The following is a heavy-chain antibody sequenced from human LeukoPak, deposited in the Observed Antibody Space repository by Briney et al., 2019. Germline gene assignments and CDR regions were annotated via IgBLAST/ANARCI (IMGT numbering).Heavy chain of an antibody. CDR1: GFTVSSNY. Sequence: PGGSLRLSCAASGFTVSSNYMSWVRQAPGKGLEWVSVIYSDGSTYYADSVKGRFTISRDNSKNTVYLQMNSLRAEDTAVYYCARDPGYSYGYDYWGQGTLVTVSS. CDR3: ARDPGYSYGYDY. V-gene: IGHV3-66*01. J-gene: IGHJ4*02. D-gene: IGHD5-18*01. CDR2: IYSDGST.